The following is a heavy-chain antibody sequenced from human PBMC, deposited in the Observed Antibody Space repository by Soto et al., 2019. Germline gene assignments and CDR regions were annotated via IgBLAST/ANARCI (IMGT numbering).Heavy chain of an antibody. V-gene: IGHV3-30-3*01. CDR2: ISYDGSNK. CDR1: GFTFSSYA. CDR3: ARNSGDYGSGSYLDY. D-gene: IGHD3-10*01. Sequence: QVQLVESGGGVVQPGRSLRLSCAASGFTFSSYAMHWVRQAPGKGLEWVEVISYDGSNKYYADSVKGRFTISRDNSKNTLYLQMNSLRAEDTAVYYCARNSGDYGSGSYLDYWGQGTLVTVSS. J-gene: IGHJ4*02.